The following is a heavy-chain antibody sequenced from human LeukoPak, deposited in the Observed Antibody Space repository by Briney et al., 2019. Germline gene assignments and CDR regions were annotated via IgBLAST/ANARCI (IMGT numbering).Heavy chain of an antibody. CDR1: GYTFTNYP. D-gene: IGHD3-16*02. CDR2: INTKTGNP. Sequence: ASVKVSCKASGYTFTNYPMNWVRQAPGQGLEWMGWINTKTGNPTYAQGFTGQFVFSLDTSVTTAYLQINSLKLEDTGVYYCARGGYRSLYYYYYYMDVWGKGTTVTVPS. V-gene: IGHV7-4-1*02. J-gene: IGHJ6*03. CDR3: ARGGYRSLYYYYYYMDV.